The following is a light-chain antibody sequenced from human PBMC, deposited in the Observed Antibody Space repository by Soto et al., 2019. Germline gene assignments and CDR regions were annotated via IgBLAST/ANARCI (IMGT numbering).Light chain of an antibody. CDR2: AAS. Sequence: DIQMTQSPSSLSASVGDRVTITCRASQSISSYLNWYQQKPGKAPKLLIYAASSLNFGVPSRFSGSGSGTDFTPTISRLQHEDFAYYYCQYNYSTPWTFGQGTKVEIK. J-gene: IGKJ1*01. CDR3: QYNYSTPWT. CDR1: QSISSY. V-gene: IGKV1-39*01.